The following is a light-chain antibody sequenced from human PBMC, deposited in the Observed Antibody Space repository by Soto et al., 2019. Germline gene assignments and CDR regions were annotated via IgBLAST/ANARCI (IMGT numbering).Light chain of an antibody. CDR3: SSYTSSSTRV. V-gene: IGLV2-14*01. CDR1: SSDVGGYNY. CDR2: EVS. J-gene: IGLJ1*01. Sequence: QSVLTQPASVSGSPGQSIAISCTGTSSDVGGYNYVSWYQQHPGKAPKLMIYEVSNRPSGVSTRFSGSKSGNTASLTISGLQSEDAADYYCSSYTSSSTRVFGTGTKGTVL.